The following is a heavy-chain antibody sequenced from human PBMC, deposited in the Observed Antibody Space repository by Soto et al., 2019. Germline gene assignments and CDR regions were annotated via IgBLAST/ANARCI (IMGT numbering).Heavy chain of an antibody. Sequence: QVQLQESGPGLVKASQTLSLPCNVSGGSISSGGYYWTWIRQHPGKGLEWIGNIPHSGSTFYNPSLKSRVSISVDTSKNQFSLKLSSVTAEDTAVYFCVRGVLSWGQGTLVTVSS. CDR2: IPHSGST. J-gene: IGHJ1*01. CDR3: VRGVLS. D-gene: IGHD3-10*01. CDR1: GGSISSGGYY. V-gene: IGHV4-31*03.